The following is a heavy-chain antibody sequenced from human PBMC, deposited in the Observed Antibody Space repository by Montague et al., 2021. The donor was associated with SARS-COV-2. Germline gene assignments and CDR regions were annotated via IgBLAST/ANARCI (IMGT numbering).Heavy chain of an antibody. Sequence: SETLSLTCTVSGGSISSYYWSWIRQPAGKGLEWIGRIYTSGSTNYNPSLKSRVTMSVDTFKNQFSLKLSSVTAADTAVYYCAREAWFGDKTSASEYYGMDVWGPRDHGHRLL. D-gene: IGHD3-10*01. J-gene: IGHJ6*01. CDR1: GGSISSYY. V-gene: IGHV4-4*07. CDR3: AREAWFGDKTSASEYYGMDV. CDR2: IYTSGST.